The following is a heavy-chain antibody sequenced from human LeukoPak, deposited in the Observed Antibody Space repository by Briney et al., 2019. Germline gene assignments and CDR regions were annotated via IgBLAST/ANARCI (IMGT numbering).Heavy chain of an antibody. CDR3: ARAGYTISSYRFDY. CDR2: IYTTGMT. Sequence: SETLSLTCSVSSGSINSYWWSWIRQPAGKGLEFIGRIYTTGMTNYNPSLKSRVPMSVDTSKNQFSLELRSVTAADTAVYFCARAGYTISSYRFDYWGQGALVTVSS. V-gene: IGHV4-4*07. D-gene: IGHD3-16*02. CDR1: SGSINSYW. J-gene: IGHJ4*02.